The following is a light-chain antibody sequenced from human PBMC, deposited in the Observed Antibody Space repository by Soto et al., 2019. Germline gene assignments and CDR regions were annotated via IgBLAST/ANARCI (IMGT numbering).Light chain of an antibody. CDR1: QSISSY. Sequence: GDRVTITCRASQSISSYLNWYQQKPGKAPKLLIYAASTLQSGVPSRFSGSGSGTEFSLTIDTLEPEDFATYFCLQHKSYQWTFGQGTKVDIK. CDR2: AAS. V-gene: IGKV1-9*01. CDR3: LQHKSYQWT. J-gene: IGKJ1*01.